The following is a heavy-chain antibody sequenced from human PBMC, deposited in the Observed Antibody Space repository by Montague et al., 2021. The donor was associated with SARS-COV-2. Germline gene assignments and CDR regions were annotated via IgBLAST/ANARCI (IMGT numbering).Heavy chain of an antibody. Sequence: SLRLSCAASGFTFSSYWMHWVRQAPGKGLVWVSRINSDGSSTSYADSXXGRFTISRDNAKNTLYLQMNSLRAEDTAVYYCARAWYSSSWIYYYYYGIDVWGQGTTVTVSS. CDR2: INSDGSST. V-gene: IGHV3-74*01. D-gene: IGHD6-13*01. CDR1: GFTFSSYW. J-gene: IGHJ6*02. CDR3: ARAWYSSSWIYYYYYGIDV.